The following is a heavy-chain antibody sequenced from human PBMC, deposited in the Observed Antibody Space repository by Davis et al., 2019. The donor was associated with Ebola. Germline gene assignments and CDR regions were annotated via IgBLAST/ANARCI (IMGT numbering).Heavy chain of an antibody. V-gene: IGHV3-15*01. CDR2: IKSKTDGGTT. Sequence: GESLKISCAASGFTFSNAWMSWVRQAPGKGLEWVGRIKSKTDGGTTDYAAPVKGRFTISRDDSKNTLYLQMNSLKTEDTAVYYCTTDDHGSGWGPDYWGQGTLVTVSS. CDR1: GFTFSNAW. D-gene: IGHD6-19*01. J-gene: IGHJ4*02. CDR3: TTDDHGSGWGPDY.